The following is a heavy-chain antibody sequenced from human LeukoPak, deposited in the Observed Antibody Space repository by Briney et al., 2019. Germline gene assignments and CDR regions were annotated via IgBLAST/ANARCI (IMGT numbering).Heavy chain of an antibody. D-gene: IGHD2-2*01. CDR3: ARYYCSSTSCYHGY. CDR2: IYYSGNT. J-gene: IGHJ4*02. V-gene: IGHV4-39*01. CDR1: GGSISSSSYY. Sequence: SETLSLNCTVSGGSISSSSYYWGWIRQPPGKGLEWIGSIYYSGNTYYNPSLKSRVTISVDTSKNQFSLKLSSVSAADTAVYYCARYYCSSTSCYHGYWGQGTLVTVSS.